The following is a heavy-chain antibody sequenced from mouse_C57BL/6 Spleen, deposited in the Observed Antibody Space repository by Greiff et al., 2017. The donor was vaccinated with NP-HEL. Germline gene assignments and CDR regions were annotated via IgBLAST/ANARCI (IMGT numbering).Heavy chain of an antibody. CDR1: GYTFTSYW. V-gene: IGHV1-52*01. CDR2: IDPSDSET. Sequence: QVQLQQPGAELVRPGSSVKLSCKASGYTFTSYWMHWVKQRPIQGLEWIGNIDPSDSETHYNQKFKDKATLTVDKSSSTAYMQLSSLTSEDSAVYYCAREGTYGYFDVWGTGTTVTVSS. J-gene: IGHJ1*03. CDR3: AREGTYGYFDV. D-gene: IGHD3-3*01.